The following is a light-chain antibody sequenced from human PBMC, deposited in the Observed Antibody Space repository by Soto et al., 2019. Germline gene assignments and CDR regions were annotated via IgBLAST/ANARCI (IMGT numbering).Light chain of an antibody. CDR3: SSYTSSSTLGV. J-gene: IGLJ3*02. V-gene: IGLV2-14*01. Sequence: QSALTQPASVSGSPGQSITISCTGTSSDVGGYNYVSWYQQHPGKAPKLMIYEVSNRPSGVSNRFSGSKSGNTASLTISGLQAEDEADYYCSSYTSSSTLGVFGGGTKLTV. CDR2: EVS. CDR1: SSDVGGYNY.